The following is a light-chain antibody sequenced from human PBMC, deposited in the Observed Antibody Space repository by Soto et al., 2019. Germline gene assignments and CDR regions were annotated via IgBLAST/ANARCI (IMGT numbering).Light chain of an antibody. CDR2: AAS. CDR3: HQANSFPGLT. V-gene: IGKV1-12*01. Sequence: DIQMTQSPSSVSASLGDRVTITCRASHDISSWLAWYQQHPGKAPNLLIYAASSLQSGVPSRFSGSGFGTDFTLTISSLQPEDFATYYCHQANSFPGLTFGGGTKVQIK. J-gene: IGKJ4*01. CDR1: HDISSW.